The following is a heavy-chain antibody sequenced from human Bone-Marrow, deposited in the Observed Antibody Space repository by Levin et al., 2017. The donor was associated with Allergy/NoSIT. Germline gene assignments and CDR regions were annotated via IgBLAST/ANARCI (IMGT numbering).Heavy chain of an antibody. CDR2: FSYIGST. D-gene: IGHD3-16*01. CDR1: GGSISIYY. J-gene: IGHJ6*02. V-gene: IGHV4-59*01. CDR3: ARGGGDYGMDVWGQGMDV. Sequence: PSQTLSLTCTVSGGSISIYYWSWIRQPPGKGLEWIAFFSYIGSTNYNPSLKSRVTISVDASKRQFSLKLTSVTAADTAVDYCARGGGDYGMDVWGQGMDVWGQGTTVTVSS.